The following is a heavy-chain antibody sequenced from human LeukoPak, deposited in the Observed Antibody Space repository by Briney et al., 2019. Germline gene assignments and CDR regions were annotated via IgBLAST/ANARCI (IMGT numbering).Heavy chain of an antibody. CDR2: IYTSGST. Sequence: SETLSLTCTVSGGSISSGSYYWSWIRQPAGKGLEWIGRIYTSGSTNYNPSLKSRVTISVDTSKNQFSLKLSSVTAADTAVYYCARRFNGGSYYFDYWGQGTLVTVSS. J-gene: IGHJ4*02. CDR3: ARRFNGGSYYFDY. CDR1: GGSISSGSYY. V-gene: IGHV4-61*02. D-gene: IGHD1-26*01.